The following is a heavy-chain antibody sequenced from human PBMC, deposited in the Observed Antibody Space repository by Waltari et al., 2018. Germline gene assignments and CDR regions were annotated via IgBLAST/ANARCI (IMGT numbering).Heavy chain of an antibody. V-gene: IGHV4-39*01. CDR3: ASPSGDYYDSRAAFDI. J-gene: IGHJ3*02. Sequence: QLQLQESGPGLVKPSETLSLTCTVSGGSISSSSYYWGWIRQPPGKGLEWIGSIYYSGSTYNNPSRKSRVTISVDTSKNQFSLKLSSVTAADTAVYYWASPSGDYYDSRAAFDIWGQGTMVTVSS. CDR1: GGSISSSSYY. CDR2: IYYSGST. D-gene: IGHD3-22*01.